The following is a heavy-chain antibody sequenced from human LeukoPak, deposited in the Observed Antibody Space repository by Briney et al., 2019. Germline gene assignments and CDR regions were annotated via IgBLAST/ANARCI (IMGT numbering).Heavy chain of an antibody. CDR2: IYSGGST. D-gene: IGHD7-27*01. CDR1: RFTVSSNY. Sequence: PGGSLRLSCAASRFTVSSNYMTWVRQAAGKGLEWVSVIYSGGSTYYADSVKGRFTISRDNSKNTLYLQMNSLRAEDTAVYYCAKDSLTWGGNWFDPWGQGTLVTVSS. V-gene: IGHV3-66*01. J-gene: IGHJ5*02. CDR3: AKDSLTWGGNWFDP.